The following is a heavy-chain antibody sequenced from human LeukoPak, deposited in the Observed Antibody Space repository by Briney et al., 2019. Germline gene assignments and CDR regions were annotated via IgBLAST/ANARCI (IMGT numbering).Heavy chain of an antibody. CDR2: ISYEGSNK. J-gene: IGHJ5*02. CDR3: AKDRDSSSWYQSSDWFDP. CDR1: RFTFSSYG. V-gene: IGHV3-30*18. D-gene: IGHD6-13*01. Sequence: GRSLRLSCAASRFTFSSYGMHWVRQPPGKGLEWGAVISYEGSNKYYTDSVEGRYTISRDNSKNTLYRQVNSLRAEDTAVYYGAKDRDSSSWYQSSDWFDPWGQGTLVTVSS.